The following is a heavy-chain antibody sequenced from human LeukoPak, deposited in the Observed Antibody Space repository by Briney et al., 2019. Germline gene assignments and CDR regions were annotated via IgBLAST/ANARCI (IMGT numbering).Heavy chain of an antibody. Sequence: GGSLRLSCEASGLSFGDYTMHWVRQAPGKGLEWVSGISWNSGSIGYADSVKGRFTISRDNAKNSLYLQMNSLRAEDMALYYCAKSGEDFWSGYSFDYWGQGTLVTVSS. J-gene: IGHJ4*02. V-gene: IGHV3-9*03. CDR2: ISWNSGSI. CDR3: AKSGEDFWSGYSFDY. CDR1: GLSFGDYT. D-gene: IGHD3-3*01.